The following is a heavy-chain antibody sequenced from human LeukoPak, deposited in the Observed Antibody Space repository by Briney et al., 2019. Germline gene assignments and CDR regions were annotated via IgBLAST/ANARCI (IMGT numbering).Heavy chain of an antibody. Sequence: ASVKVSCKVSGYTFTDYYMHWVQQAPRKGLEWMGLVDPEDGETIYAEKFQGRVTITADTSTDTVDMELSSLRSEETAVYYCATFTYYHDSSGYYGDHWGQGTLVTVSS. CDR3: ATFTYYHDSSGYYGDH. J-gene: IGHJ4*02. CDR1: GYTFTDYY. CDR2: VDPEDGET. V-gene: IGHV1-69-2*01. D-gene: IGHD3-22*01.